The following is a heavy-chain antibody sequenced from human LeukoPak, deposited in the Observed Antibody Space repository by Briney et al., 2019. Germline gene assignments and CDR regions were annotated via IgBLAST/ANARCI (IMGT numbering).Heavy chain of an antibody. J-gene: IGHJ4*02. D-gene: IGHD1-26*01. CDR3: ARETVGAKVYDY. CDR2: ISGSGSDT. Sequence: GGSLRLSCAASGFTFSSYAMSWVRLAPGKGLEWVSAISGSGSDTEYADSVKGRFTISRDNARNSLYLQMNSLRAEDTAVYYCARETVGAKVYDYWGQGTLVTVSS. V-gene: IGHV3-23*01. CDR1: GFTFSSYA.